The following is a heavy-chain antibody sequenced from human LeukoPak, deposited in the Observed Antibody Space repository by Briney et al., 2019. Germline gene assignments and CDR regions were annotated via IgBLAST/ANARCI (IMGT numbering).Heavy chain of an antibody. V-gene: IGHV3-30*02. D-gene: IGHD3-16*01. CDR1: GFTFRTYG. CDR2: IRYDGSDK. CDR3: AKRADYYDSSRALYDAFDL. J-gene: IGHJ3*01. Sequence: GGSLRLSCAASGFTFRTYGMHWVRRAPGKGLEWVTFIRYDGSDKYYADSVKGRFTISRDNSKNTLFLQMNSLRVEDTAVYYCAKRADYYDSSRALYDAFDLWGQGTTVTVSS.